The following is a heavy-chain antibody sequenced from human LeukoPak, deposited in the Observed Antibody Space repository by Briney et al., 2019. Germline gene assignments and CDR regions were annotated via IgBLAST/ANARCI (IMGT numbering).Heavy chain of an antibody. CDR1: GITVSSNY. CDR2: IYGEGQT. V-gene: IGHV3-53*01. J-gene: IGHJ5*02. D-gene: IGHD2-15*01. CDR3: ARDVSGGSCYLGCWFDP. Sequence: GGSLRLSCAASGITVSSNYMTWVRQAPGKGLEWVSVIYGEGQTYYADSVKGRFTISRDNAKNSLYLQMNSLRDEDTAVYYCARDVSGGSCYLGCWFDPWGQGTLVTVSS.